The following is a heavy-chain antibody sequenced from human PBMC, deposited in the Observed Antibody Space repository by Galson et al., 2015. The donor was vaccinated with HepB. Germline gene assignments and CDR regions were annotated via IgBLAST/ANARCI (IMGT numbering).Heavy chain of an antibody. Sequence: SLRLSCAXSGFDFSTHEMNWVRQAPGKGLEXISYISSSSSTIYYAASVKGRFTISRDNAKNSLYLQMNSLRAEDTAVYFCVRPHQGWGTTDYWGQGTLVTVSS. D-gene: IGHD3-16*01. CDR2: ISSSSSTI. V-gene: IGHV3-48*03. CDR3: VRPHQGWGTTDY. CDR1: GFDFSTHE. J-gene: IGHJ4*02.